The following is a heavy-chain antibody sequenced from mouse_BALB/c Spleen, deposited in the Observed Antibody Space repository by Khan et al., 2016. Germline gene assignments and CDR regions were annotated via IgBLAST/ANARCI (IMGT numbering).Heavy chain of an antibody. CDR2: ISYSGST. V-gene: IGHV3-2*02. CDR3: ASDYYGSSYFDY. Sequence: EVQLQESGPGLVKPSQSLSLTCTVSGYSITSDYAWNWIRQFPGNKLEWMGYISYSGSTSYNPSLKSRISITRDTSKNPFFLQLNSVTTEDTATXYCASDYYGSSYFDYGGQGTTLTVSS. D-gene: IGHD1-1*01. CDR1: GYSITSDYA. J-gene: IGHJ2*01.